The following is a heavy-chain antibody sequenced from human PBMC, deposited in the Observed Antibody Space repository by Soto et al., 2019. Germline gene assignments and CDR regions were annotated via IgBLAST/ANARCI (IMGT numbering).Heavy chain of an antibody. CDR2: IYYSGST. D-gene: IGHD6-13*01. CDR3: ARDSLSAYSSRRGWFDP. J-gene: IGHJ5*02. Sequence: QVQLQESGPGLVKPSETLSLTCTVSGGSISSYYWSWIRQPPGKGLEWIGYIYYSGSTNYNPSLKSRVTISVDTSKNQLSLKLSSVTAADTAVYYCARDSLSAYSSRRGWFDPWGQGTLVTVSS. CDR1: GGSISSYY. V-gene: IGHV4-59*01.